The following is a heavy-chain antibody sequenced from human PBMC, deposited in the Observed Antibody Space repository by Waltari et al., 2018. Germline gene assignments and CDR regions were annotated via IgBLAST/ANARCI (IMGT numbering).Heavy chain of an antibody. CDR2: ISYNGAT. J-gene: IGHJ3*01. V-gene: IGHV4-39*01. CDR3: ATYIGASIGTAAFDV. Sequence: YWCWIRRPPEQGLEWLGTISYNGATYSSPSPRGRVTVSRDTSMNQLSLKLGSVTAADTAVYYCATYIGASIGTAAFDVWGQGTMVTVSS. D-gene: IGHD5-12*01. CDR1: Y.